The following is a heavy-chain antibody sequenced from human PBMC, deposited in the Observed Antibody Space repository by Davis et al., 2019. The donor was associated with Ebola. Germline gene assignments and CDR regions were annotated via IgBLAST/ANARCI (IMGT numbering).Heavy chain of an antibody. CDR3: ARGPHTVGFDP. D-gene: IGHD4-17*01. CDR1: GGSISSYY. V-gene: IGHV4-59*12. J-gene: IGHJ5*02. CDR2: IYYSGST. Sequence: MPSETLSLTCTVSGGSISSYYWSWIRQPPGKGLEWIGYIYYSGSTNYNPSLKSRVTISVDTSKNQFSLKLSSVTAADTAVYYCARGPHTVGFDPWGQGTLVTVSS.